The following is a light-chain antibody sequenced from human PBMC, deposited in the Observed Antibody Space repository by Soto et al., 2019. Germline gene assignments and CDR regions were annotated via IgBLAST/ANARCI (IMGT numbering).Light chain of an antibody. CDR2: EVN. CDR3: TSHAGTINFPYI. CDR1: SXDVGAYHY. J-gene: IGLJ1*01. V-gene: IGLV2-8*01. Sequence: QSVLTQPPSASGSPGQSVTISCTGTSXDVGAYHYVSWYQHHPGKAPKLLVYEVNKRPSGVPDRFSGSKSGNTASLTVSGLQAEDEADYYCTSHAGTINFPYIFGTGTKVTVL.